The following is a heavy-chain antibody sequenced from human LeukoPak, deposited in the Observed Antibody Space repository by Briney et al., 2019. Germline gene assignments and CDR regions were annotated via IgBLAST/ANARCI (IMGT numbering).Heavy chain of an antibody. CDR1: GGSVSSGTYY. Sequence: SETLSLTCTVSGGSVSSGTYYWTWSRQPAGKGLEWSGYIYYSGSTNYNPSLKSRVTISVDTSKNQFSLKLSSVTAADTAVYYCARVGHDFWSGSGNFDYWGQGTLVTVSS. J-gene: IGHJ4*02. CDR2: IYYSGST. V-gene: IGHV4-61*10. CDR3: ARVGHDFWSGSGNFDY. D-gene: IGHD3-3*01.